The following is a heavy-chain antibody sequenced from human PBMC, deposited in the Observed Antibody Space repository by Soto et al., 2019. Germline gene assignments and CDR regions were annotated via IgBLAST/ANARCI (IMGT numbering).Heavy chain of an antibody. CDR1: GGSISSYY. J-gene: IGHJ2*01. D-gene: IGHD6-13*01. CDR3: ARGALAWYFDL. Sequence: QVQLQESGPGLVKPSETLSLTCTVSGGSISSYYWSWIRQPPGKGLEWIGYIYYSGSTTYNPSLKSRVTISVDTSKNQFSLKLSSVTAADTAVYYCARGALAWYFDLWGRGTLVTVSS. V-gene: IGHV4-59*01. CDR2: IYYSGST.